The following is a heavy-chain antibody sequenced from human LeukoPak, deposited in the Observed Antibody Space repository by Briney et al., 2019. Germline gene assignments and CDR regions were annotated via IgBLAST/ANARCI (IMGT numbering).Heavy chain of an antibody. CDR3: AKDGNWNSLDY. V-gene: IGHV3-23*01. CDR2: ISGGRTT. CDR1: GFTFSTYA. Sequence: GGSLRLSCAASGFTFSTYAMTWVRQAPGKGLEWVSTISGGRTTYYADSVKGRFTISRDNSQNTLYLQMNSLRADDTAVYYCAKDGNWNSLDYWGQGTLVTVSS. J-gene: IGHJ4*02. D-gene: IGHD1-7*01.